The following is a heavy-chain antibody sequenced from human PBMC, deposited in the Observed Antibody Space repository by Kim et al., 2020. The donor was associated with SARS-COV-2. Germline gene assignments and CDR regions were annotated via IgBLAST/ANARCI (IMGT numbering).Heavy chain of an antibody. CDR1: GGSISSYY. CDR2: IYYSGST. D-gene: IGHD1-26*01. V-gene: IGHV4-59*13. Sequence: SETLSLTCTVSGGSISSYYWSWIRQPPGKGLEWIGYIYYSGSTNYNPSLKSRVTISVDTSKNQFSLKLSSVTAADTAVYYCARDSTRTRALDYWGQGTLVTVSS. CDR3: ARDSTRTRALDY. J-gene: IGHJ4*02.